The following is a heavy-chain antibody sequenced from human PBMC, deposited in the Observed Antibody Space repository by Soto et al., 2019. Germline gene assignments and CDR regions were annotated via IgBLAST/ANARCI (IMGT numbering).Heavy chain of an antibody. Sequence: QVQLVESGGGLVKPGGSLRLSCAASGVTFSDYYMSWIRQAPGKGLEWVSYISSSSSYTNYADSVKGRFTISRDNAKSSLYLQMNSIRAEDPAVYYCAGGDHSLWFGEGGQGSTVNVSS. CDR2: ISSSSSYT. V-gene: IGHV3-11*05. CDR1: GVTFSDYY. CDR3: AGGDHSLWFGE. J-gene: IGHJ6*02. D-gene: IGHD3-10*01.